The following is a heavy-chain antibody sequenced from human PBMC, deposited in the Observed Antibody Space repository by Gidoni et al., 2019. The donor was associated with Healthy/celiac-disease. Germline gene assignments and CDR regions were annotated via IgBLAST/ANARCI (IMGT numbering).Heavy chain of an antibody. Sequence: QVQLVESGGCVVQPGGSLRLSCAASGFTFSSYGMHWVRQAPGKGLEWVAVISYDGSNKYYADSVKGRFTISRDNSKNTLYLQMNSLRAEDTAVYYCAKGLLVDYYDSSFDYWGQGTLVTVSS. V-gene: IGHV3-30*18. CDR3: AKGLLVDYYDSSFDY. D-gene: IGHD3-22*01. J-gene: IGHJ4*02. CDR1: GFTFSSYG. CDR2: ISYDGSNK.